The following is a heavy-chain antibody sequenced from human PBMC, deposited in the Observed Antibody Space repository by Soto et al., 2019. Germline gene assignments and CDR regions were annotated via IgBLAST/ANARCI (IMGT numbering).Heavy chain of an antibody. J-gene: IGHJ3*01. CDR3: ASLHSGASDSYDV. V-gene: IGHV6-1*01. D-gene: IGHD2-15*01. CDR2: TYYRSKWYN. Sequence: PTQPLSITFVSSGERVSSNSGAWNWIRQSPSRGLEWLGRTYYRSKWYNNYAVSVKSRITINPATSKSQFSLQLNSVSPADPAVYYCASLHSGASDSYDVWGQGTMVPVSS. CDR1: GERVSSNSGA.